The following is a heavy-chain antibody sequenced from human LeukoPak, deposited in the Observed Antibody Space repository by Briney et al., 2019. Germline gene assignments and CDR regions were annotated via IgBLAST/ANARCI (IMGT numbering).Heavy chain of an antibody. J-gene: IGHJ3*02. CDR2: ITPFNGNT. D-gene: IGHD4-23*01. V-gene: IGHV1-45*02. Sequence: GASVKVSCKASGYTFTYRYLHWVRQAPGQALEWMGWITPFNGNTNYAQKFQDRVTITRGRSMSTACMELSSLRSEDTAMYYCARGAVSTVGAFDIWGQGTMVTVSS. CDR1: GYTFTYRY. CDR3: ARGAVSTVGAFDI.